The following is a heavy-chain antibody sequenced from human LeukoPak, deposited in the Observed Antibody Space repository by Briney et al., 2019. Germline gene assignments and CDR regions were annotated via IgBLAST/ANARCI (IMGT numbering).Heavy chain of an antibody. D-gene: IGHD4-23*01. CDR1: GGTFSSYA. Sequence: SVKVSCKASGGTFSSYAISWVRQAPGQGLEWMGGIIPIFGTANYAQKFQGRVTITTDESTSTAYMELSSLRSEDTAVYYCARSTVVTPWFDYWGQGTLVTVSS. V-gene: IGHV1-69*05. J-gene: IGHJ4*02. CDR2: IIPIFGTA. CDR3: ARSTVVTPWFDY.